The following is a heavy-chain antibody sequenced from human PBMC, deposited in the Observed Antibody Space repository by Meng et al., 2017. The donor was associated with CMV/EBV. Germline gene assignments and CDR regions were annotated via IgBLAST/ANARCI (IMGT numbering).Heavy chain of an antibody. J-gene: IGHJ4*02. CDR3: ARAEVGVVLAPGDY. CDR2: ISYDGSNK. CDR1: GFTFSSYA. V-gene: IGHV3-30-3*01. D-gene: IGHD3-3*01. Sequence: VGRVGSGGGVVQPGRSLRLSWAASGFTFSSYAMHWVRQAPGKGLEWVAVISYDGSNKYYADSVKGRFTISRDNSKNTLYLQMNSLRAEDTAVYYCARAEVGVVLAPGDYWGQGTLVTVSS.